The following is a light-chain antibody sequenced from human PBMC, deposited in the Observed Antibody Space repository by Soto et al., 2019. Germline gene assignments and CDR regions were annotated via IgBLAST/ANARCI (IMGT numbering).Light chain of an antibody. V-gene: IGKV3-20*01. Sequence: EIVLTQSPGTLSLSPEERATLSCRASQSVSSNYLAWYQQKPGQSPRLLIYGASSRANGIPDRFSGSGSGTDFTLTISTLEPEDFAVYYCQQYGGSPQTFGQGTKLEIK. CDR1: QSVSSNY. CDR2: GAS. CDR3: QQYGGSPQT. J-gene: IGKJ2*01.